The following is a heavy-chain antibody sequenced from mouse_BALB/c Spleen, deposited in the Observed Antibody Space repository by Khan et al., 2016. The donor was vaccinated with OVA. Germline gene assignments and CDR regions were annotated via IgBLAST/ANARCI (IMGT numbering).Heavy chain of an antibody. Sequence: EVQLQESGPGLVKPSQSLSLTCTVTGYSITSDYAWNWIRQFPGNKLEWMGYISYSGRTSYNPSLKSRISITRDTSKNTFFLQLNSVTTEDTATYYYARSVTITTVVATDFDYWGQGTTLTVSS. CDR3: ARSVTITTVVATDFDY. CDR1: GYSITSDYA. V-gene: IGHV3-2*02. D-gene: IGHD1-1*01. CDR2: ISYSGRT. J-gene: IGHJ2*01.